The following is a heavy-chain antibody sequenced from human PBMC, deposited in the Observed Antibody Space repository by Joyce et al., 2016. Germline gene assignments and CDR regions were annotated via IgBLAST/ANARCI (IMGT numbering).Heavy chain of an antibody. CDR2: ISYHGHDK. Sequence: QVQLVESGGGVVQPGRSLRLSCAASGFTFSTYGMHWVRQAPGKGLDWVAVISYHGHDKFYADSVKGRFTISRDNSKNTLYLQMNSLRAEDTAVYYCVKGRPSIAALFDYWGQGTLVTVSS. D-gene: IGHD6-6*01. CDR3: VKGRPSIAALFDY. V-gene: IGHV3-30*18. CDR1: GFTFSTYG. J-gene: IGHJ4*02.